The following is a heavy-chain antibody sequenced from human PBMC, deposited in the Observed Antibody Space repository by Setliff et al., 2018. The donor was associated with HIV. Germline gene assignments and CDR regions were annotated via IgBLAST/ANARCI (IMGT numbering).Heavy chain of an antibody. CDR2: IYTSGST. CDR3: ARDLGGLHPAYMDV. CDR1: GGSISSYY. D-gene: IGHD3-16*01. J-gene: IGHJ6*03. V-gene: IGHV4-4*08. Sequence: SETLSLTCTVSGGSISSYYWSWIRQPPGKGLEWIGYIYTSGSTNYNPSLKSLVTISVDTSKNPFSLKLSSVTAEDTAVYYCARDLGGLHPAYMDVWGKGTTVTVSS.